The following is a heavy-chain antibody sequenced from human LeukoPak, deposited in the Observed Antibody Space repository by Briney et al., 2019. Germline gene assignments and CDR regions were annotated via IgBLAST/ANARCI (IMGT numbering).Heavy chain of an antibody. Sequence: GGSLRLSCAASGFTLSSYWMSWVRQAPGKGLEWVANIKQDGSEKYYVDSVKGRFTISRDNAKNSLYLQMNSLRAEDTAVYYCARDIMTTVTTVDYWGQGTLVTVSS. J-gene: IGHJ4*02. CDR2: IKQDGSEK. CDR1: GFTLSSYW. D-gene: IGHD4-17*01. CDR3: ARDIMTTVTTVDY. V-gene: IGHV3-7*01.